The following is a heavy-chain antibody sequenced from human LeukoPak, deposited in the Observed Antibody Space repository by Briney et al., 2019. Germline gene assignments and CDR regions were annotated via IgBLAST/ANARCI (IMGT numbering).Heavy chain of an antibody. J-gene: IGHJ6*02. CDR3: ARGRYYYYGMDV. V-gene: IGHV4-59*01. CDR1: GGSISSYY. Sequence: SETLSLTCTVSGGSISSYYWSWIRQPPGKGLEWIGYIYYSGSTNYNPSLKSRVTISVDPSKNQFSLKLSSVTAADTAVYYCARGRYYYYGMDVWGQGTTVTVSS. CDR2: IYYSGST.